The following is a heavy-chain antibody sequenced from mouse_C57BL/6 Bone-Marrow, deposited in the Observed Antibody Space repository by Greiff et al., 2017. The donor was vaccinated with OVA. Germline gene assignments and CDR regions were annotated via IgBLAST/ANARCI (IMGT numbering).Heavy chain of an antibody. V-gene: IGHV2-2*01. CDR3: ARKFRWGYFDV. CDR2: IWSGGST. J-gene: IGHJ1*03. CDR1: GFSLTSYG. D-gene: IGHD4-1*01. Sequence: VKLVESGPGLVQPSQRLSITCTVSGFSLTSYGVHWVRQSPGKGLEWLGVIWSGGSTDYNAAFISRLSISKDNSKSQVFFKMNSLQADDTAIYYCARKFRWGYFDVWGTGTTVTVSS.